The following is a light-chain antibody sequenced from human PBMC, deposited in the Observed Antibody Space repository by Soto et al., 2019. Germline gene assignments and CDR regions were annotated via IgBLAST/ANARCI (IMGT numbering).Light chain of an antibody. V-gene: IGKV3-15*01. CDR2: DTS. CDR1: QSVSSN. CDR3: QQYNNWPPIT. Sequence: DIVLTQSLGTLALSPGESATLSCRASQSVSSNYLAWYQHRPGQAPRLLIYDTSTRATGIPARFSGSGSGTEFTITISSLQSEDFAVYYCQQYNNWPPITFGQGTR. J-gene: IGKJ5*01.